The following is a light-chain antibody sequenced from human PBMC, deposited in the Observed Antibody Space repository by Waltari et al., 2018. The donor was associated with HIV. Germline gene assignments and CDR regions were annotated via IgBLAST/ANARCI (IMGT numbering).Light chain of an antibody. CDR1: QSVRSK. J-gene: IGKJ4*01. CDR3: QQYHNWPPVT. Sequence: EIEMTQPPATLSVSPGERATLSCRSSQSVRSKLAWYQQKPGQAARPLLYDASTRATGIPARFSGSWSGTEFTLTISSLQSADFAVDYCQQYHNWPPVTFGGGTKVEIK. V-gene: IGKV3-15*01. CDR2: DAS.